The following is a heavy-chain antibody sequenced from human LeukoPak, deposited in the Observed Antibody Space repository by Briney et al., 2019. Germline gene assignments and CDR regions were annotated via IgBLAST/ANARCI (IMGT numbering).Heavy chain of an antibody. CDR2: IYYSGST. J-gene: IGHJ3*02. CDR3: ARHLQGYFDWLFPDSDAFDI. Sequence: SETLSLTCTVSGGSISSSSYYWGWIRQPPGKGLEWIGSIYYSGSTYYNPSLKSRVTISVDTSKNQFSLKLSSVTAADTAVYYCARHLQGYFDWLFPDSDAFDIWGQGTMVTVSS. D-gene: IGHD3-9*01. V-gene: IGHV4-39*07. CDR1: GGSISSSSYY.